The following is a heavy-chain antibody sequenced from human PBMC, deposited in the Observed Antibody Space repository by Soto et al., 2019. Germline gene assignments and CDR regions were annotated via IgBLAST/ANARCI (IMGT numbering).Heavy chain of an antibody. CDR3: AKDWNSSGRGWFDP. D-gene: IGHD6-19*01. Sequence: ESGGGVVQPGRSLRLSCAASGFTFSSYGMHWVRQAPGKGLEWVAVISYDGSNKYYADSVKGRFTISRDNSKNTLYLQMNSLRAEDTAVYYCAKDWNSSGRGWFDPWGQGTLVTVSS. V-gene: IGHV3-30*18. CDR2: ISYDGSNK. CDR1: GFTFSSYG. J-gene: IGHJ5*02.